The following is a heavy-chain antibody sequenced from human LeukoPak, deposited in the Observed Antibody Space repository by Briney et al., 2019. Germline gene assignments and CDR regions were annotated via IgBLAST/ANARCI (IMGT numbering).Heavy chain of an antibody. CDR3: ARHPYSYGYWGVEDYYYGMDV. CDR2: IYYSGST. Sequence: TSETLSLTCTVSGGSISSSSYYWGWIRQPPGKGLEWIGSIYYSGSTYYNPSLKSRVTISVDTSKNQFSLKLSSVTAADTAVYYCARHPYSYGYWGVEDYYYGMDVWGQGTTVTVSS. CDR1: GGSISSSSYY. V-gene: IGHV4-39*01. D-gene: IGHD5-18*01. J-gene: IGHJ6*02.